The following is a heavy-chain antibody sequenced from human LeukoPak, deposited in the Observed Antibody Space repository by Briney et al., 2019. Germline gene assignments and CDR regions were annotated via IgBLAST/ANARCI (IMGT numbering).Heavy chain of an antibody. CDR1: GFTFINYG. J-gene: IGHJ4*02. Sequence: GGSLRLSCAASGFTFINYGMNWVRQTPGKGLEWVSSIGNGDGIAYYADSVQGRFIISRDNSKNTLYLQMNSLRAEDTAVYYCARLFEYSSSSSLDYWGQGTLVTVSS. CDR2: IGNGDGIA. CDR3: ARLFEYSSSSSLDY. D-gene: IGHD6-6*01. V-gene: IGHV3-23*01.